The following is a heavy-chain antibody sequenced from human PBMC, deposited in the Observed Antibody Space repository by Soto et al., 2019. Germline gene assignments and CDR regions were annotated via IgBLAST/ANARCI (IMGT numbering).Heavy chain of an antibody. Sequence: QVQLVESGGGVVQPGRSLRLSCAASGFTFSSYGMHWVRQAPGKGLEWVAVISSDGSDKNYADSVKDRFSISRDNSRNTLFLQMNSLRPEDTAVFYCAKEPYDSTGFYYSFHHWGQGTLVTVSS. J-gene: IGHJ4*02. CDR2: ISSDGSDK. V-gene: IGHV3-30*18. D-gene: IGHD3-22*01. CDR1: GFTFSSYG. CDR3: AKEPYDSTGFYYSFHH.